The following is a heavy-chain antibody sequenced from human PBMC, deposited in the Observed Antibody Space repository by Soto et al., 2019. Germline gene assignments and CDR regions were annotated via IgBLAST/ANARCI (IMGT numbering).Heavy chain of an antibody. CDR1: GGSISSYY. CDR2: IFYSGST. CDR3: ARDDPPIGY. J-gene: IGHJ4*02. Sequence: QVQLQESGPGLVKPSETLSLTCTVSGGSISSYYWSWIRQPPGKGLEWIGYIFYSGSTNYNPSLKSRFSISVDTSKNQFSLKLSSVTAADTAVYYCARDDPPIGYWGQGTLVTVSS. D-gene: IGHD3-16*02. V-gene: IGHV4-59*01.